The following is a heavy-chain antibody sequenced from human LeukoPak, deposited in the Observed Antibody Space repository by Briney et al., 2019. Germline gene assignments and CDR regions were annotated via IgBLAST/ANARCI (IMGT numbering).Heavy chain of an antibody. CDR3: ARGPHSSPPINWFDR. Sequence: ASETLSLTCTVSGGSISSSSYYWGWIRQPPGKGVEWIGSIYYSGSTYYNPSLKSRVTISVDTSKNQFSLKLSSVTAADTAVYYCARGPHSSPPINWFDRWGQGTLVTVSS. D-gene: IGHD6-13*01. CDR2: IYYSGST. J-gene: IGHJ5*02. V-gene: IGHV4-39*07. CDR1: GGSISSSSYY.